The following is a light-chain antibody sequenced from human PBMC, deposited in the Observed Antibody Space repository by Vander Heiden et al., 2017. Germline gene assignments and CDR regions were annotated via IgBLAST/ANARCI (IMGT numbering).Light chain of an antibody. V-gene: IGLV3-10*01. CDR1: ALPKTY. Sequence: SYELTQPPSASVSPGQTARITCSGDALPKTYAYCYQQKSGQAPVLVIYEDSKRPSGLPERFSGSSSGTMATLTISGAQVEDEADYYCYSTGTSGYQRVFGGGTKLTVL. CDR2: EDS. J-gene: IGLJ3*02. CDR3: YSTGTSGYQRV.